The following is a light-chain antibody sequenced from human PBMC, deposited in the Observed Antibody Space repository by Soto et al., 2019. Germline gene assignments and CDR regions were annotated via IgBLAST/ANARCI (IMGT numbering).Light chain of an antibody. Sequence: DIQMTQSPSSLSASVGDRVTITCRASQSISSYLNWYQQKPGKAPKLLIYAASNLQSGVPSRFSGSGSGTDFTLTISSLQPEDFATYFCQKLNGDPPFTFGPGTTVEIK. CDR3: QKLNGDPPFT. J-gene: IGKJ3*01. CDR2: AAS. CDR1: QSISSY. V-gene: IGKV1-39*01.